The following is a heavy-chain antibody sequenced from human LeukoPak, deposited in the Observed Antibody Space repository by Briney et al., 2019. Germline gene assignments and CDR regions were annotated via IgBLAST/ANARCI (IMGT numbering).Heavy chain of an antibody. J-gene: IGHJ5*02. CDR2: IIPIFGTA. CDR3: ARDQRGWFDP. CDR1: GYTFTSYG. V-gene: IGHV1-69*13. Sequence: ASVKVSCKASGYTFTSYGISWVRQAPGQGLEWMGGIIPIFGTANYAQKFQGRVTITADESTSTAYMELSSLRSEDTAVYYCARDQRGWFDPWGQGTLVTVSS. D-gene: IGHD3-10*01.